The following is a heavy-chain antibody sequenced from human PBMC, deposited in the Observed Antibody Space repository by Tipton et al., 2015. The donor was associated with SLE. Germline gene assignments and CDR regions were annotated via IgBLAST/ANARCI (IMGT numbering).Heavy chain of an antibody. D-gene: IGHD3-3*01. CDR3: ARHKLGFSWSYFDS. J-gene: IGHJ4*02. V-gene: IGHV4-59*08. CDR1: GGSISGYY. Sequence: LRLSCTVSGGSISGYYWSWVRQPPGKGLEWIGYISFSGLTNYDPSVRSRVSTSMDTSKNQFSLQMSSVTAADTALYYCARHKLGFSWSYFDSWGQGTLVTVSS. CDR2: ISFSGLT.